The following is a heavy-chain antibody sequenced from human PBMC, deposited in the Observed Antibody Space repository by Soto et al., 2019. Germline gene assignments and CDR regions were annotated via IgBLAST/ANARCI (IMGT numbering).Heavy chain of an antibody. CDR2: IIPIFGTA. J-gene: IGHJ4*02. CDR1: GGTLSRYA. Sequence: QVQLVQSGAEVKKPGSSVKVSCKASGGTLSRYAISWVRQAPGQGLELMGGIIPIFGTANYAQKFQVRVTITADESTRTAYMELSSLSSEDTSVYYWASSLNWGSQTHFDYSGQVNMVTVS. CDR3: ASSLNWGSQTHFDY. D-gene: IGHD7-27*01. V-gene: IGHV1-69*01.